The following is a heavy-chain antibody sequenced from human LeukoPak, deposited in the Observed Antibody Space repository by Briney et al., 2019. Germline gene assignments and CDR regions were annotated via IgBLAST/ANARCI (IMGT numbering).Heavy chain of an antibody. CDR1: GYTFISYA. D-gene: IGHD3-22*01. CDR3: ARLSSRYYYDSRGPGAFDI. CDR2: IIPIFGTT. Sequence: SVKVSCKASGYTFISYAITWVRQAPGQGLEWMGGIIPIFGTTNYAQKFQGRVTITADESTSTAYMELSSLRSEDTAVYYCARLSSRYYYDSRGPGAFDIWGQGTMVTVSS. V-gene: IGHV1-69*13. J-gene: IGHJ3*02.